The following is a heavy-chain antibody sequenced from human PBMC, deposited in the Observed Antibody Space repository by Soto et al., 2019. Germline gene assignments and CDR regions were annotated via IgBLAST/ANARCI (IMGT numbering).Heavy chain of an antibody. Sequence: SETLSLTCAVYGGSFSAYYWTWISQSSGNGLEWIGEIHHSGGPKYNPSLKSRVTISADTSKNQFSLELSSVTAADTAVYYCASYGSGSYYNGYYFDYWGQGTLVTVS. CDR1: GGSFSAYY. CDR3: ASYGSGSYYNGYYFDY. J-gene: IGHJ4*02. CDR2: IHHSGGP. V-gene: IGHV4-34*01. D-gene: IGHD3-10*01.